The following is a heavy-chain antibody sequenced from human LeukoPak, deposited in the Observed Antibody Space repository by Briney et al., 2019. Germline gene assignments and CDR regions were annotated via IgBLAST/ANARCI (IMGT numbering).Heavy chain of an antibody. CDR3: ARRVATIDQNWFDP. J-gene: IGHJ5*02. D-gene: IGHD5-12*01. V-gene: IGHV4-59*08. Sequence: PSETLSLTCTVSGGSISSYYWSWIRQPPGKGLEWIGYIYYSGSTNYNPSLKSRVTISVDTSKNQFSLKLSSVTAADTAVYYCARRVATIDQNWFDPWGQGTLVTVSS. CDR1: GGSISSYY. CDR2: IYYSGST.